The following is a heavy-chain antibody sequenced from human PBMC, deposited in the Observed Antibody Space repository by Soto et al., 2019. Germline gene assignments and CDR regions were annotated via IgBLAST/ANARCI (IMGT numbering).Heavy chain of an antibody. CDR3: ARRDDFWSGYAIDY. D-gene: IGHD3-3*01. CDR1: GGSISSSGFS. V-gene: IGHV4-30-2*01. J-gene: IGHJ4*02. CDR2: IYHTGST. Sequence: SETLSLTCTVSGGSISSSGFSWSWIRQPPGKGLEWIGYIYHTGSTYYSPSLKSRLTMSVDTSKNQFSLKLTSVTAADTAVYYCARRDDFWSGYAIDYWGLGTLVTVSS.